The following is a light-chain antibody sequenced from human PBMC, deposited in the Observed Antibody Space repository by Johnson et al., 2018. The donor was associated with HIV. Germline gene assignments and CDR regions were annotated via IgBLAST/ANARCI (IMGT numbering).Light chain of an antibody. V-gene: IGLV1-51*01. CDR1: SSNIGNNY. CDR2: DNN. J-gene: IGLJ1*01. Sequence: QFVLTQPPSMSAAPGQKVTISCSGSSSNIGNNYVSWYQQLPGTAPKLLIYDNNNRPSGIPARFSGSKSGTSATLGITGLPTGDEADYYCATWDTGLSAGVFGTGTKVTVL. CDR3: ATWDTGLSAGV.